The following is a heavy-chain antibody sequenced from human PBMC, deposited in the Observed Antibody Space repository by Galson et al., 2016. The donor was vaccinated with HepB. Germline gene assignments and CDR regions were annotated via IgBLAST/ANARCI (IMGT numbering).Heavy chain of an antibody. D-gene: IGHD2-2*01. J-gene: IGHJ6*03. CDR2: IFYGGTT. V-gene: IGHV3-53*01. CDR3: ARTSYRECTGTRCVNFRSYYYYLDV. CDR1: GFTVSSYY. Sequence: SLRLSCAASGFTVSSYYMSWVRQAPGKGLEWVSVIFYGGTTYYADSVEGRFTISRDDSMNTLYLQMNSLTAEDTAVYFCARTSYRECTGTRCVNFRSYYYYLDVGGKGTTVTISS.